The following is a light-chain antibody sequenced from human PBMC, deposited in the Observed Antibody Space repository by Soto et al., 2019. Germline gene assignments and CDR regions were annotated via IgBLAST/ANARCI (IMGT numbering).Light chain of an antibody. CDR1: QSVSSY. CDR3: QQRSNWPLT. Sequence: EIVFTQSQATLSLSPGERATLSCRASQSVSSYLAWYQQKPGQAPRLLIYDASNRATGIPARFSGSGSGTDFTLTISSLEPEDFAVYYCQQRSNWPLTFGGGTKVDIK. V-gene: IGKV3-11*01. J-gene: IGKJ4*01. CDR2: DAS.